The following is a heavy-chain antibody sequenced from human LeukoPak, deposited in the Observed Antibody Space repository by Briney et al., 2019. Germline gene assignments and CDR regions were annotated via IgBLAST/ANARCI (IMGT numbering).Heavy chain of an antibody. Sequence: GESLKISCQASGYTFAKYWIGWVRQMPGKGLEWMGIIYPGDSDTRYSPSFQGQVTISADKSISTAYLQWSSLKASDTAMYYCARHSSSGYSSSWYADYWGQGTLVTVSS. D-gene: IGHD6-13*01. CDR3: ARHSSSGYSSSWYADY. V-gene: IGHV5-51*01. CDR2: IYPGDSDT. J-gene: IGHJ4*02. CDR1: GYTFAKYW.